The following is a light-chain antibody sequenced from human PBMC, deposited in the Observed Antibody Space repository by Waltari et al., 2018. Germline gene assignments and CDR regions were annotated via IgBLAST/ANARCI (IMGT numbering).Light chain of an antibody. CDR1: NNDIGAYNY. V-gene: IGLV2-14*03. CDR2: DVS. J-gene: IGLJ2*01. CDR3: SAHTTSTTEV. Sequence: QSALTQPASVSGSPGQSITISCTGTNNDIGAYNYVSWYQQPQGKAPKVIIYDVSNRPSGISNRFSGSKSGNTASLTISGLQAEDEADYYCSAHTTSTTEVFGGGTKLTVL.